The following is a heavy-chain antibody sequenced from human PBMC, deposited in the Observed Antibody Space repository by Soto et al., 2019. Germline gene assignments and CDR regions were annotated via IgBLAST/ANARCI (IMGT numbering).Heavy chain of an antibody. CDR1: GYTLTELS. CDR2: FDPEDGET. CDR3: ATDLNGGISRYGSGSYRVY. Sequence: ASVKVSCKVSGYTLTELSMHWVRQAPGKGLEWMGGFDPEDGETIYAQKFQGRVTMTEDTSTDTAYMELSSLRSEDTAVYYCATDLNGGISRYGSGSYRVYWGQGTLVTVSS. V-gene: IGHV1-24*01. J-gene: IGHJ4*02. D-gene: IGHD3-10*01.